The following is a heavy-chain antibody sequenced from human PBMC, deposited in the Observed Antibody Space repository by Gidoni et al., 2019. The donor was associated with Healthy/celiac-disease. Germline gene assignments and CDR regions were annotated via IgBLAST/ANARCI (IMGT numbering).Heavy chain of an antibody. J-gene: IGHJ4*02. CDR3: ARDCHYYDSSGYEYLFDY. D-gene: IGHD3-22*01. CDR2: ISSSSSYI. Sequence: EVQLVESGGGLVKPGGSLRLSCAASGFTFSSYSMNWVRQAPGKGLEWVSSISSSSSYIYYADSVKGRFTISRDNAKNSLYLQMNSLRAEDTAVYYCARDCHYYDSSGYEYLFDYWGQGTLVTVSS. V-gene: IGHV3-21*01. CDR1: GFTFSSYS.